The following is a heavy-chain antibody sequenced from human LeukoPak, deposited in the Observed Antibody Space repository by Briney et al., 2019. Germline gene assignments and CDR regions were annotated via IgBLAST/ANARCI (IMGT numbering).Heavy chain of an antibody. Sequence: GGSLRLSCAASGFTFSNYAMSWVRQAPGKGLEWVSAISGSGGSTYYADSVKGRFTISRDNSKNTLYLQMNSLRAEDTAVYYCAKRDYGGNSDFSRFDYWGQGTLVTVSS. J-gene: IGHJ4*02. V-gene: IGHV3-23*01. CDR2: ISGSGGST. D-gene: IGHD4-23*01. CDR1: GFTFSNYA. CDR3: AKRDYGGNSDFSRFDY.